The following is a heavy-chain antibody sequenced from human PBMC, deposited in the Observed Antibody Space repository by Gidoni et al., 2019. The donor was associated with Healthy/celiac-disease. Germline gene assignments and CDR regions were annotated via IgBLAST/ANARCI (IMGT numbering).Heavy chain of an antibody. CDR1: VGTFSSYA. Sequence: HVQLVQSVAEVKKPGSSVKVSCQASVGTFSSYAISWLRQAPGQGLEWMGGIIPIFGTANYAQKFQGRVTITADESTSTAYMELSSLRSEDTAVYYCARYNREGYYYYGMDVWGQGTTVTVSS. CDR2: IIPIFGTA. J-gene: IGHJ6*02. V-gene: IGHV1-69*01. CDR3: ARYNREGYYYYGMDV. D-gene: IGHD1-20*01.